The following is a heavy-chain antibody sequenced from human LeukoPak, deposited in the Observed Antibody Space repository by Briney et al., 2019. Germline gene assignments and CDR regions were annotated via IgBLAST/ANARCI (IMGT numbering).Heavy chain of an antibody. CDR2: ISAYNGNT. CDR1: GYTFTNYG. Sequence: AASVKVSCKASGYTFTNYGISWVRQAPGQGLEWMGWISAYNGNTNYAQKLQGRVTMTTDTSMSTPYMELRSLRSDDTAVYYCARSSGWYPLQNDYWGQGTLVTVSS. J-gene: IGHJ4*02. D-gene: IGHD6-19*01. CDR3: ARSSGWYPLQNDY. V-gene: IGHV1-18*04.